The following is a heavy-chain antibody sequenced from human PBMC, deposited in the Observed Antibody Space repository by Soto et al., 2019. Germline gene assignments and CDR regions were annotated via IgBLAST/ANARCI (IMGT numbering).Heavy chain of an antibody. V-gene: IGHV1-46*03. Sequence: GASVKVSCKASGYTFTSYYMHWVRQAPGQGLEWMGIINPSGGSTSYAQEFQGRVTMTRDTSTSTVYMELSSLRSEDTAVYYCARETLPTIYFDYWGQGTLVTVSS. CDR3: ARETLPTIYFDY. CDR2: INPSGGST. CDR1: GYTFTSYY. J-gene: IGHJ4*02.